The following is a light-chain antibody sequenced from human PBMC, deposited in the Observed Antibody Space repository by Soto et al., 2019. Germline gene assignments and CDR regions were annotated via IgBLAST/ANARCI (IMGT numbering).Light chain of an antibody. CDR1: SSDVGGYNY. Sequence: QSALTQPASVSGSPGQSITISCTGTSSDVGGYNYVSWYQQHPGKAPKFMIYDVSNRPSGVSNRFSGSKSGNTASLTISGLQAEDEADYHCSSYTSSTTPYVFGTGTKLTVL. CDR3: SSYTSSTTPYV. CDR2: DVS. V-gene: IGLV2-14*01. J-gene: IGLJ1*01.